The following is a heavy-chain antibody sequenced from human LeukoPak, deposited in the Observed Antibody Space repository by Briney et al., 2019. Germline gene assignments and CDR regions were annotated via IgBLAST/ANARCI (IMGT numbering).Heavy chain of an antibody. Sequence: ASVKVSCKASGYTFTSYGISWVRQAPGQGLEWMGWISAYNGNTNYAQKLQGRVTMNTDTSTSTADMELRSLRSDDTAVYYCARDPVRPYYDFWSGYQYNLSFDYWGQGTLVTVSS. CDR2: ISAYNGNT. CDR1: GYTFTSYG. V-gene: IGHV1-18*01. D-gene: IGHD3-3*01. CDR3: ARDPVRPYYDFWSGYQYNLSFDY. J-gene: IGHJ4*02.